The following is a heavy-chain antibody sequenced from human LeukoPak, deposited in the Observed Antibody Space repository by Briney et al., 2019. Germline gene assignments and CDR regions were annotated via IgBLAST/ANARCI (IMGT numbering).Heavy chain of an antibody. CDR2: TIPMSDTA. CDR1: GGTFNSYA. D-gene: IGHD1-26*01. J-gene: IGHJ3*02. V-gene: IGHV1-69*06. Sequence: SVKVSCKASGGTFNSYAISWVRQAPGQGLEWMGGTIPMSDTANYPQKFRGRLTITADIPTSTVYMELSSLRSEDTAVYYCAREDDTGRYMGDDAFDIWGQGTMVTVSS. CDR3: AREDDTGRYMGDDAFDI.